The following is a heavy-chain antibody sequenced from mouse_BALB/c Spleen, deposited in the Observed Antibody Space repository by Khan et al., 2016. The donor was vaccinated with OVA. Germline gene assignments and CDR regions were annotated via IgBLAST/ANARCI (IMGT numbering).Heavy chain of an antibody. Sequence: VQLKQSGAQLARPGASVRLSCKASGYTLTDYYINWMRQRTGEGLEWIGEIYPGSDNTYYNEKFKDRATLTADKSSSTAYMHLSSLTSEDSAVYCCGRGWAAWFPYWGQGTLVTVSA. CDR2: IYPGSDNT. V-gene: IGHV1-77*01. CDR3: GRGWAAWFPY. J-gene: IGHJ3*01. CDR1: GYTLTDYY. D-gene: IGHD2-3*01.